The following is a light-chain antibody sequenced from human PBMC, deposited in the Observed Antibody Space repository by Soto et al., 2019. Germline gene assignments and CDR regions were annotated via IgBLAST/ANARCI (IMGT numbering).Light chain of an antibody. CDR1: ENVRTF. V-gene: IGKV3-11*01. Sequence: EVVLTQSPATLSLSPGERATLSCRASENVRTFVDWYQQKPGQAPRLLIYGASNRATGIPARFSGSGSGTDFTLTISNLEPEDFAVYYCQQYGPSPMYTFGQGTNLEIK. CDR3: QQYGPSPMYT. J-gene: IGKJ2*01. CDR2: GAS.